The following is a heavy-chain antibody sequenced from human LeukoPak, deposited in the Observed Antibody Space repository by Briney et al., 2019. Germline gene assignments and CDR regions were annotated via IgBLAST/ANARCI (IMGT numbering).Heavy chain of an antibody. Sequence: GASVKVSCKASGYTFTNNYLHWVRQAPGQGLEWMGMIYPRGGSTSYEQNFQGRVTVTRDTSTTTVRMELRGLRSEDTAVYYCARDQEGFDYWGQGTVVTVSS. CDR3: ARDQEGFDY. J-gene: IGHJ4*02. V-gene: IGHV1-46*01. CDR1: GYTFTNNY. CDR2: IYPRGGST.